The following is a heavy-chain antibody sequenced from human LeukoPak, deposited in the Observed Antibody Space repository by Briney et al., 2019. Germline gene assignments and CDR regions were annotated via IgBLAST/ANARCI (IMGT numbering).Heavy chain of an antibody. Sequence: GESLKISWKGSGYSFTSYWIGWVRQRPGKGLEWMGIIYPGDSDTRYSPSFQGQVTISADTSISTAYLQWSSLKASDTAMYYCARIYGCGGSCYSPAPYSPFDSWGQGTLVTVSS. D-gene: IGHD2-15*01. CDR2: IYPGDSDT. CDR1: GYSFTSYW. J-gene: IGHJ4*02. CDR3: ARIYGCGGSCYSPAPYSPFDS. V-gene: IGHV5-51*01.